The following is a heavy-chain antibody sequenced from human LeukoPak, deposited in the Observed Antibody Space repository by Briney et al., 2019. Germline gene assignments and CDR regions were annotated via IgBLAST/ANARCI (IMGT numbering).Heavy chain of an antibody. J-gene: IGHJ4*02. CDR2: IYYSGST. CDR3: ARGGLSSGWYG. D-gene: IGHD6-19*01. Sequence: SETLSLTCTVSGGSISSYYWSWIRQPPGKGLEWIGYIYYSGSTNYNPSLKSRVTISLDTSKNQFSLKLNSLTAADTAVYYCARGGLSSGWYGWGQGTLVTVSS. CDR1: GGSISSYY. V-gene: IGHV4-59*01.